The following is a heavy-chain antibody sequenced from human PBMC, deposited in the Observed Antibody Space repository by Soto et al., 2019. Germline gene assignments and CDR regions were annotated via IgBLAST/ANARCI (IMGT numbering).Heavy chain of an antibody. J-gene: IGHJ6*02. CDR2: INSDGSST. CDR1: GFTFSSYW. Sequence: EVQLVESGGGLVQPGGSLRLSCAASGFTFSSYWMHWVRQAPGKGLVWVSRINSDGSSTSYADSVKGRFTISRDNVKNTMYLQMHSLRAEATAVYYCARDLVVPAAHRGYYYYYGMDVWGQGTTVTVSS. V-gene: IGHV3-74*01. D-gene: IGHD2-2*01. CDR3: ARDLVVPAAHRGYYYYYGMDV.